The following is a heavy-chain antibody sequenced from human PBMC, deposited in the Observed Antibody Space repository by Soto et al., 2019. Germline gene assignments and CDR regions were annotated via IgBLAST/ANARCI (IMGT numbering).Heavy chain of an antibody. V-gene: IGHV1-69*02. CDR2: IIPILGIA. D-gene: IGHD6-6*01. CDR1: GGTFSSYT. J-gene: IGHJ6*02. Sequence: QVQLVQSGAEVKKPGSLVKVSCKASGGTFSSYTISWVRQAPGQGLEWMGRIIPILGIANYAQKFQGRVTIPADKSTSTAYMELSSLRSEDTAVYYCARVRPETGDYYYGMDVWGQGTTVTVSS. CDR3: ARVRPETGDYYYGMDV.